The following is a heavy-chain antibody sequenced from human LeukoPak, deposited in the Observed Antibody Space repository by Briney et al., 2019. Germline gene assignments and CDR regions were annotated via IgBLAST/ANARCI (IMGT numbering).Heavy chain of an antibody. Sequence: KSSETLSLTCAVYGGSFSGYYWSWIRQPPGKGLEWIGEINHSGSTNYNPSLKSRVTISVDTSKNQFSLKLSSVTAADTAVYYCARLRTTVTYYYYYYGLGVWGQGTRLTVSS. CDR2: INHSGST. CDR3: ARLRTTVTYYYYYYGLGV. J-gene: IGHJ6*01. V-gene: IGHV4-34*01. D-gene: IGHD4-17*01. CDR1: GGSFSGYY.